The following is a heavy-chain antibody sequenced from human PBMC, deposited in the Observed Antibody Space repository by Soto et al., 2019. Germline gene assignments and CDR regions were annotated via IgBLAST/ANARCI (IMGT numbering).Heavy chain of an antibody. D-gene: IGHD3-10*01. J-gene: IGHJ4*02. CDR1: GFTFSTYA. Sequence: PGGSLRLSCVVSGFTFSTYAMYWVRQAPGKGLEWVALISFDGSSEYYADSVKGRFTISRDNSKDTLYLQMNSLRAEDTAVFYCARSVRGVVNIGIDYWGQGTTVTVYS. CDR3: ARSVRGVVNIGIDY. CDR2: ISFDGSSE. V-gene: IGHV3-30*04.